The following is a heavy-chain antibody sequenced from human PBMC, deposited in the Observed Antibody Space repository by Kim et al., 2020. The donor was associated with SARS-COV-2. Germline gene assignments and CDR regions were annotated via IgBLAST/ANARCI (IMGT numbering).Heavy chain of an antibody. V-gene: IGHV3-15*01. J-gene: IGHJ3*02. D-gene: IGHD3-10*01. Sequence: APVKGRFTISRDDSKNTLYLQMNSLKTEDTAVYYCTTATVLYYSPRAAFDIWGQGTMVTVSS. CDR3: TTATVLYYSPRAAFDI.